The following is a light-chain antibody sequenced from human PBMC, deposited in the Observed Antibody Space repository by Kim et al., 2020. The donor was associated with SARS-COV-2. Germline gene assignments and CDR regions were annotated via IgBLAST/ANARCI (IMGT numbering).Light chain of an antibody. J-gene: IGKJ1*01. CDR2: AAA. CDR3: QQYHNWWT. V-gene: IGKV3-15*01. CDR1: QRGSSN. Sequence: VSEGEKETRDRRESQRGSSNLDWYKQKPGQAPRRRRDAAATRATDTPARCSGSGSGTEFTLTIRSLQSEDFALYICQQYHNWWTFGQGTKVEIK.